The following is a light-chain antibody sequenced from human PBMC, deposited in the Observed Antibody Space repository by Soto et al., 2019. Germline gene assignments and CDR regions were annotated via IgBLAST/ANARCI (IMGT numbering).Light chain of an antibody. V-gene: IGLV2-14*01. CDR1: SSDVGGYNY. Sequence: QSALTQPASVSGSHGQSITISCTGTSSDVGGYNYVSRYQQHPGKAPKLIIYEVNNRPSGVSNRFSGSKSGSTASLTISGLQAEDEADYYCSSYTSSSTPYVVLGGGTKLTVL. CDR3: SSYTSSSTPYVV. J-gene: IGLJ2*01. CDR2: EVN.